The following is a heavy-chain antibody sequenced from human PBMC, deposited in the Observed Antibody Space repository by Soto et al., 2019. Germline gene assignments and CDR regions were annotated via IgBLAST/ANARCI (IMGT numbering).Heavy chain of an antibody. CDR3: VRDLWGYCGTDCYPLDV. J-gene: IGHJ6*02. V-gene: IGHV4-59*01. D-gene: IGHD2-21*02. Sequence: QVQLQESGPGLVKPSETLSLTCTVSGGSISRYYWSWIRQPPGKGLEWIGYMYNTGSTVYNPSFKSRVTISVDTSKNQSSLNLNSVTAADTAVYYCVRDLWGYCGTDCYPLDVWGQGTTVTVSS. CDR2: MYNTGST. CDR1: GGSISRYY.